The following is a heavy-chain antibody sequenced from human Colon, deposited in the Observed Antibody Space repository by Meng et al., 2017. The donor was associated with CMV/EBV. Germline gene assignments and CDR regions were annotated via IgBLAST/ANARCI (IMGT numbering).Heavy chain of an antibody. CDR2: IYYSGST. V-gene: IGHV4-39*07. D-gene: IGHD2-21*01. CDR1: GGSISSSSYY. CDR3: AREGVIAKEFDY. J-gene: IGHJ4*02. Sequence: ESLSLTCTVSGGSISSSSYYWGWIRQPPGKGLEWIGSIYYSGSTYYNPSLKSRVTISVDTSKNQFSLKLSSVTAADTAVYYCAREGVIAKEFDYWGQGTLVTVSS.